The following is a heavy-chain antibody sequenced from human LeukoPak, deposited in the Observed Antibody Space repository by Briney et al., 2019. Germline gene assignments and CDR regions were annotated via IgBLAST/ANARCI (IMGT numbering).Heavy chain of an antibody. CDR2: IHHTGST. V-gene: IGHV4-59*08. J-gene: IGHJ4*02. CDR1: GGSISRYH. Sequence: PLETLSLTCTVSGGSISRYHWSWVRQPPGKGLEWIGYIHHTGSTNFNPSLKSRVTMSVDTSENQFSLQLSSVTAADTALYYCATHDGSSWFYFDYWSQGTLVTVSS. D-gene: IGHD6-13*01. CDR3: ATHDGSSWFYFDY.